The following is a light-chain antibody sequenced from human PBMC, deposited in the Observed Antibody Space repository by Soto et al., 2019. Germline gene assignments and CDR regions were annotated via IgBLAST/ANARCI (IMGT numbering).Light chain of an antibody. CDR3: QQSYSTPRT. V-gene: IGKV1-39*01. CDR1: QSISSY. Sequence: IKMTQSPSSLSASVGDRVTITFRASQSISSYLNWYQQKPGKAPKLLIYAASSFQSGVPSRFSGSGSGTDFTLTISSLQPEDFATYYCQQSYSTPRTFGQGTNVDI. CDR2: AAS. J-gene: IGKJ1*01.